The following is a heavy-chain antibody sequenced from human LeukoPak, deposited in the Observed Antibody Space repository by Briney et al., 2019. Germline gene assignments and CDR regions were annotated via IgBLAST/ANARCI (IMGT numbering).Heavy chain of an antibody. V-gene: IGHV4-34*01. D-gene: IGHD3-9*01. CDR2: INHSGST. CDR1: GGSFSGYY. J-gene: IGHJ4*02. Sequence: PSETLSPTCAVYGGSFSGYYWSWIRQPPGKGLEWIGEINHSGSTNYNPSLKSRVTISVDTSKNQFSLKLSSVTAADTAVYYCARSLLRYFVPPREILPQTQYYFDYWGQGTLVTVSS. CDR3: ARSLLRYFVPPREILPQTQYYFDY.